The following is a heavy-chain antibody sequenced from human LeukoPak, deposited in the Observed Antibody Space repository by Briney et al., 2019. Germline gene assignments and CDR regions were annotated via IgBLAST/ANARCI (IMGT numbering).Heavy chain of an antibody. V-gene: IGHV4-34*01. J-gene: IGHJ4*02. Sequence: SETLSLTCAVYGGSFSGYYWSWIRQPPGKGLEWIGENNHSGSTNYNPSLKSRVTISVDTSKNQFSLKLSSVTAADTAVYCCARGRWTTIFGVVIIPPYYFDYWGQGTLVTVSS. D-gene: IGHD3-3*01. CDR3: ARGRWTTIFGVVIIPPYYFDY. CDR1: GGSFSGYY. CDR2: NNHSGST.